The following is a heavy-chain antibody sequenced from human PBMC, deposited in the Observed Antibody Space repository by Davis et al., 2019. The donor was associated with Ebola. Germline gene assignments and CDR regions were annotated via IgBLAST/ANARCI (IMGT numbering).Heavy chain of an antibody. CDR3: AKVPGLGTVTTRYYGMDV. Sequence: SVKVSCKASGGTFSSYAISWVRQAPGQGLEWMGGIIPIFGTANYAQKFQGRVTITADESTSTAYMELSSLRSEDTAVYYCAKVPGLGTVTTRYYGMDVWGQGTTVTVSS. V-gene: IGHV1-69*13. CDR2: IIPIFGTA. CDR1: GGTFSSYA. J-gene: IGHJ6*02. D-gene: IGHD4-17*01.